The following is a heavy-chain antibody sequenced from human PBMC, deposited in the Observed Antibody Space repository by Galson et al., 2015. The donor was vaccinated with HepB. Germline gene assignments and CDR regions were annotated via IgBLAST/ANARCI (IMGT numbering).Heavy chain of an antibody. Sequence: SLRLSCAASGFTFGRYSMNWVRQAPGKGLEWVSSISSTSTHIYYADALKGRFTISRDNAKNSMYLQMNSLKAEDTAVYYCARTELDGSWFAPWGQGTLVTVSS. D-gene: IGHD3/OR15-3a*01. CDR1: GFTFGRYS. CDR2: ISSTSTHI. CDR3: ARTELDGSWFAP. V-gene: IGHV3-21*01. J-gene: IGHJ5*02.